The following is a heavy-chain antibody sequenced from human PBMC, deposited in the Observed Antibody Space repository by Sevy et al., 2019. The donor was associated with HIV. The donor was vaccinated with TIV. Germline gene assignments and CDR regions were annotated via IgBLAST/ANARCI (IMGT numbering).Heavy chain of an antibody. Sequence: GGSLRLSCAASGFTFTNYAMNWVRQAPGKGLEWVSGISDSGDTTHYAESVKGRFTISRDNSKNTVSLQMSSLRAEDTAIYYCAKLPSTVMFREKGYWGQRTRVTASS. D-gene: IGHD3-10*01. J-gene: IGHJ4*02. V-gene: IGHV3-23*01. CDR1: GFTFTNYA. CDR2: ISDSGDTT. CDR3: AKLPSTVMFREKGY.